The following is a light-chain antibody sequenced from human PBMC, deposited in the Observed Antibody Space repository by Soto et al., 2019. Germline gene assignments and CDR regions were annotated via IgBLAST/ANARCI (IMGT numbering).Light chain of an antibody. CDR3: QQYGSSPPRYT. CDR2: GAS. Sequence: DIVLTQSPGTLSLSPGERATISCRASQSVSSSYVACHQQKPGQAPSLLIYGASSRATGIPDSFSGSGSGTDFNLTTSRLEPKDFAVYYCQQYGSSPPRYTFGQGTKLEIK. J-gene: IGKJ2*01. CDR1: QSVSSSY. V-gene: IGKV3-20*01.